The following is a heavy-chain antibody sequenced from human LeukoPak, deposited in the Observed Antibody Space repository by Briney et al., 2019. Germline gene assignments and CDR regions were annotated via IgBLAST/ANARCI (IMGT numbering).Heavy chain of an antibody. D-gene: IGHD3-22*01. Sequence: PGGSLRLSCAASGFTFSSYAMSWVRQAPGKGLEWVSDITGSGGSIYYADSVKGRCTISRDNSKNTLYLQMNSLRAEDTAVYYCAKDVGYHYDTRFPTWGQGTLVTASS. CDR3: AKDVGYHYDTRFPT. CDR1: GFTFSSYA. CDR2: ITGSGGSI. J-gene: IGHJ4*02. V-gene: IGHV3-23*01.